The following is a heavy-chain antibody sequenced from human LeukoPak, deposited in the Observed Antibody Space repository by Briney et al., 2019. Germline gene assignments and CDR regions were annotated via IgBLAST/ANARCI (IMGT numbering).Heavy chain of an antibody. CDR1: GGSISSGSYY. J-gene: IGHJ6*03. CDR2: IYTSGST. Sequence: PSETLSLTCTVSGGSISSGSYYGSWIRQPAGKGLEWIGRIYTSGSTNYNPSLKSRVTISVDTSKNQFSLKLSSVTAADTAVYYCARATYCYDSSGYYYPNYYYYYMDVWGKGTTVTVSS. V-gene: IGHV4-61*02. D-gene: IGHD3-22*01. CDR3: ARATYCYDSSGYYYPNYYYYYMDV.